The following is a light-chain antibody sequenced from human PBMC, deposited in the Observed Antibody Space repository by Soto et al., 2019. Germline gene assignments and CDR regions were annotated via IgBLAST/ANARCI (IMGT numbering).Light chain of an antibody. J-gene: IGLJ3*02. CDR1: SSNIGSYNF. CDR2: EAT. Sequence: QSVLTQPASVSGSPGQSITISCTGTSSNIGSYNFVSWYQQRPGRAPKLMIFEATKRPSGVPPRFSGSKSGNTASLTISGLQAEDEADYYCSSYTSSSTHVFGGGTKLTVL. V-gene: IGLV2-14*02. CDR3: SSYTSSSTHV.